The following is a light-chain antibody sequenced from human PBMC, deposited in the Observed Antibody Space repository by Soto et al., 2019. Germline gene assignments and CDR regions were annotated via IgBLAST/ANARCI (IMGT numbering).Light chain of an antibody. CDR1: SSNIGAGND. V-gene: IGLV1-40*01. Sequence: QSVLTQPPSLSGDPGQSVTISCTGGSSNIGAGNDVHWYQQRPGTAPKLLISGNSNRPSGVPDRFSGSKSGTAASLAITGLQAEDEADYYCQSYDSSLSGSVFGGGTKLTVL. J-gene: IGLJ3*02. CDR3: QSYDSSLSGSV. CDR2: GNS.